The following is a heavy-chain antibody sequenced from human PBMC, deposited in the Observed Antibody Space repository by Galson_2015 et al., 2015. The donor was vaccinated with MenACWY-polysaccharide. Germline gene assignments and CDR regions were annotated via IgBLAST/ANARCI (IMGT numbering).Heavy chain of an antibody. D-gene: IGHD5-12*01. J-gene: IGHJ4*02. CDR1: GFTFSWYW. Sequence: SLRLSCAASGFTFSWYWMSCVRQAPGKGLEWVANIKQDGSEKYYVDSVKGRFTISRDNAKNSLYLQMNSLRAEDTAVYYCAREGGSGYSFDYWGQGTLVTVSS. CDR3: AREGGSGYSFDY. CDR2: IKQDGSEK. V-gene: IGHV3-7*01.